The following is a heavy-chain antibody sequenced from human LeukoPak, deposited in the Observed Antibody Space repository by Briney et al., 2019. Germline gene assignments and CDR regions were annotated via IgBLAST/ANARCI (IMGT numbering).Heavy chain of an antibody. Sequence: SETLSLTCTVSGGSVSSGSYYWSWIRQPPGKGLEWIGYIYYSGSTNYNPSLKSQVTISVDTSRNQFSLKLSSVTAADTAVYYCARSFGSGSYFFDYWGRGTLVTVSS. V-gene: IGHV4-61*01. CDR1: GGSVSSGSYY. CDR2: IYYSGST. CDR3: ARSFGSGSYFFDY. D-gene: IGHD3-10*01. J-gene: IGHJ4*02.